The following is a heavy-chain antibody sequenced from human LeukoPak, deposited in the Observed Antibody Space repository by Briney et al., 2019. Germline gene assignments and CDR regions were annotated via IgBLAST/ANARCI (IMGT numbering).Heavy chain of an antibody. CDR2: IYYSGST. V-gene: IGHV4-39*07. CDR1: GGSISSSSYY. D-gene: IGHD6-13*01. CDR3: ARDLWIAAAGRWEWFDP. J-gene: IGHJ5*02. Sequence: PSETLSLTCTVSGGSISSSSYYWGWIRQPPGKGLEWIGSIYYSGSTYYNPSLKSRVTISVDTSKNQFSLKLSSVTAADTAVYYCARDLWIAAAGRWEWFDPWGQGTLVTVSS.